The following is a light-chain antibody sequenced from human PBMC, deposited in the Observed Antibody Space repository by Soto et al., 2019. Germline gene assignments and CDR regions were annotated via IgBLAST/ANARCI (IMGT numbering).Light chain of an antibody. Sequence: DVQMTQSPSTLSASVGERVTITCRASQSIGSWVAWYQQKPGKAPSLLIYKASTLKSGVPSRFSGSGSGTEFTLTISSLQPDDFATYYCQHYNSYSEAFGQGTKVELK. J-gene: IGKJ1*01. CDR2: KAS. V-gene: IGKV1-5*03. CDR1: QSIGSW. CDR3: QHYNSYSEA.